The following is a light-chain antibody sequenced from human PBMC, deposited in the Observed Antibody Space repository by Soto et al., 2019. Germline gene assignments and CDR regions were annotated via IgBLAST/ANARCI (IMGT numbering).Light chain of an antibody. V-gene: IGKV3-20*01. CDR1: QSVAGSY. Sequence: EIVLTQSPATLSLSPGERATLSCRASQSVAGSYLAWYQQKPGQAPRLLIYGASSRATGIPDRFSGSGSGTDFTLTISRLEPEDFAVYYCQQYGSSPLTFGQGTKVDI. CDR3: QQYGSSPLT. J-gene: IGKJ1*01. CDR2: GAS.